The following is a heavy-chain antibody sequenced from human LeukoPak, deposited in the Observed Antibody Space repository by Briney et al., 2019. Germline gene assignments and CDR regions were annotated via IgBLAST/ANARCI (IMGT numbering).Heavy chain of an antibody. CDR3: ARGPDTLLWFGELLHWFDP. D-gene: IGHD3-10*01. V-gene: IGHV1-2*02. CDR1: GYTFTSYD. J-gene: IGHJ5*02. Sequence: ASVKVSCKASGYTFTSYDINWVRQAPGQGLEWMGWINPNSGGTNYAQKFQGRVTMTRDTSISTAYMELSRLRSDDTAVYYCARGPDTLLWFGELLHWFDPWGQGTLVTVSS. CDR2: INPNSGGT.